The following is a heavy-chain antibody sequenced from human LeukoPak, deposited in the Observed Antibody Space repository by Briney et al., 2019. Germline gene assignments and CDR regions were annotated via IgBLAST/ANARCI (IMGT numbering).Heavy chain of an antibody. CDR2: ISHTGRTI. D-gene: IGHD1-1*01. Sequence: PGGSLRLSCAASGFTFSDYYMNWIRQAPGKGLEWVSYISHTGRTIYYADSVKGRFTISRDNAKNSLYLQMNSLRAEDTAVYYCARGHAYYNLAPERGLVDYWGQGTLVTVSS. J-gene: IGHJ4*02. CDR1: GFTFSDYY. V-gene: IGHV3-11*01. CDR3: ARGHAYYNLAPERGLVDY.